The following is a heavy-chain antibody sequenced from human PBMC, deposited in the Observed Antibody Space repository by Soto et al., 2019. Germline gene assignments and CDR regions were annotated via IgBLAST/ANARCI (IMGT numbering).Heavy chain of an antibody. CDR1: GGSISSGGYY. J-gene: IGHJ1*01. CDR3: AGAGRPGVEYFQH. Sequence: QVQLQESGPGLVKPSQTLSLTCTVSGGSISSGGYYWSWIRQHPGKGLEWIGYIYYSGSTYYNPSLKRRVTISVDTSKNQFSLKLRSVTAADTAGYYCAGAGRPGVEYFQHWGQGTLVTVSS. CDR2: IYYSGST. D-gene: IGHD7-27*01. V-gene: IGHV4-31*03.